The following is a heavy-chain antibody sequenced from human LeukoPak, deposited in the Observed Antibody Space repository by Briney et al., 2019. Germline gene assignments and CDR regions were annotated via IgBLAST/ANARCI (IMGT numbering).Heavy chain of an antibody. J-gene: IGHJ6*02. V-gene: IGHV4-31*03. CDR1: GDSISSGGSY. CDR2: IYYSGTT. D-gene: IGHD2-2*01. CDR3: ARAACSSTSCYAGYYYGMDV. Sequence: SETLSLTCTVSGDSISSGGSYWSWTRQHPGEGLVWIGYIYYSGTTQYNPSLKSRVTISIDTSKNQFSLKLTSVTAADTAVYYCARAACSSTSCYAGYYYGMDVWGQGTTVTVSS.